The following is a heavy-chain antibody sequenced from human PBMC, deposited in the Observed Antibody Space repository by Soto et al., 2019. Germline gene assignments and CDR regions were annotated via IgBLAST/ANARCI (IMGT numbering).Heavy chain of an antibody. J-gene: IGHJ6*02. Sequence: QVQLQESGPGLVKPSQTLSLTCTVSGGSISSGGYYWSWIRQHPGKGLEWIGYIYYSGSTYYNPSLKGRVTIPVDTPKNQFSLKLSSVTAADTAVYYCARGGRRSPGMDVWGQGTTVTVSS. CDR3: ARGGRRSPGMDV. CDR1: GGSISSGGYY. CDR2: IYYSGST. V-gene: IGHV4-31*03.